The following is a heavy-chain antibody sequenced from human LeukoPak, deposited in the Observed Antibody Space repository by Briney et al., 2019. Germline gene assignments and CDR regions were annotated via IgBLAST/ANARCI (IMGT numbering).Heavy chain of an antibody. V-gene: IGHV5-51*01. J-gene: IGHJ4*02. Sequence: GESLKISCKGSGYSFTSYWIGWVRQMPGKGLEWMGIISPGDSDTKYSPSFQGQVSISADKSISTAYLQWSSVKASDTAMYYCARLRSGWDFDYWGQGSLVTVSS. CDR1: GYSFTSYW. D-gene: IGHD6-19*01. CDR2: ISPGDSDT. CDR3: ARLRSGWDFDY.